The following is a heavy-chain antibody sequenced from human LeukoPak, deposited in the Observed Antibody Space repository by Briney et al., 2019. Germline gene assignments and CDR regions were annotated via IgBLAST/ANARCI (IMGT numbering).Heavy chain of an antibody. J-gene: IGHJ3*02. Sequence: GGSLRLSCAASGFTFSSYGMNWVRQAPGKGLEWVSSISSSSSYIYYADSVKGRFTISRDNAKNSLYLQMNSLRAEDTAVYYCARDAGDDAFDIWGQGTMVTVSS. V-gene: IGHV3-21*01. CDR3: ARDAGDDAFDI. CDR2: ISSSSSYI. D-gene: IGHD7-27*01. CDR1: GFTFSSYG.